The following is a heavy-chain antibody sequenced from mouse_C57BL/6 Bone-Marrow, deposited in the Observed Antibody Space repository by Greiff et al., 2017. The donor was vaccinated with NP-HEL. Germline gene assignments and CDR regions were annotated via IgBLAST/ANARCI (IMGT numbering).Heavy chain of an antibody. J-gene: IGHJ1*03. CDR1: GYSITSGYY. CDR2: ISYDGSN. CDR3: ARDGYYLYWYFEV. D-gene: IGHD2-3*01. Sequence: DVKLQESGPGLVKPSQSLSLTCSVTGYSITSGYYWNWIRQFPGNKLEWMGYISYDGSNNYNPSLTNRISITRDPSTNQFFLQLNSVTTQDTAPYYSARDGYYLYWYFEVWGTETTLTVSS. V-gene: IGHV3-6*01.